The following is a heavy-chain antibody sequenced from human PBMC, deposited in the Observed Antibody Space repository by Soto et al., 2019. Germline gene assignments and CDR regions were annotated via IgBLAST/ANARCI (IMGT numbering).Heavy chain of an antibody. CDR3: ALKTQNYDSSGYYSVVAFDI. D-gene: IGHD3-22*01. CDR2: IIPIFGTA. V-gene: IGHV1-69*13. J-gene: IGHJ3*02. Sequence: ASVKVSCKASGGTFSSYAISWVRQAPGQGLEWMGGIIPIFGTANYAQKFQGRVTITADESTSTAYMELSSLRSEDTAVYYCALKTQNYDSSGYYSVVAFDIWGQGTMVTVSS. CDR1: GGTFSSYA.